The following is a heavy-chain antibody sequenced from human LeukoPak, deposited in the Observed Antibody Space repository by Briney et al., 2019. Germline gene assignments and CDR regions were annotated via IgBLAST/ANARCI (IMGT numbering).Heavy chain of an antibody. D-gene: IGHD3-3*01. CDR1: GFTFSSYE. CDR3: ARAPSITNPYYGMDV. CDR2: ISSSGSTI. Sequence: GGSLRLSCAASGFTFSSYEMNWVRQAPGRGLEWVSYISSSGSTIYYADSVKGRFTISRDNAKNSLYLQMNSLRAEDTAVYYCARAPSITNPYYGMDVWGQGTTVTVSS. J-gene: IGHJ6*02. V-gene: IGHV3-48*03.